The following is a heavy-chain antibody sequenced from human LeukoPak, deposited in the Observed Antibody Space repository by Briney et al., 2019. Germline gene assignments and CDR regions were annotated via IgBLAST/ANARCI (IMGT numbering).Heavy chain of an antibody. CDR1: GGSIHGSTYY. Sequence: SETLSLTCTVSGGSIHGSTYYWGWVRQPPGKGLEWIGSIYYSGISHYKPSLKSRATISVDTSNNQFSVRLTSVTAADTAVYYCVRDHDNGVQGGPWGQGTLVTVSS. V-gene: IGHV4-39*07. D-gene: IGHD3-10*01. CDR3: VRDHDNGVQGGP. J-gene: IGHJ5*02. CDR2: IYYSGIS.